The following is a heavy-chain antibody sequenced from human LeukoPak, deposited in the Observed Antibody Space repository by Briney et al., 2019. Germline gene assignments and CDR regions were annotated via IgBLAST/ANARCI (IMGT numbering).Heavy chain of an antibody. D-gene: IGHD3-22*01. Sequence: SVKVSCKASGGTFSSYAISWVRQAPGQGLEWMGGIIPIFGTANYAQKFQGRVTITADESTSTAYMELSSLRSEDTAVYYCARGRGDYYDSSGYYYDYWGQGTLVTVSS. CDR3: ARGRGDYYDSSGYYYDY. V-gene: IGHV1-69*13. CDR2: IIPIFGTA. CDR1: GGTFSSYA. J-gene: IGHJ4*02.